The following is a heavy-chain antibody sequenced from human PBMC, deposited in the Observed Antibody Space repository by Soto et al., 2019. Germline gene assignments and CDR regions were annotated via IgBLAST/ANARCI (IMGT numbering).Heavy chain of an antibody. CDR3: ARGPYYYDTSGPHDY. Sequence: PGGFLRLSCAASGFTFSTYEMNWVRQAPGKGLEWVSYISSSGATTQYADSVTGRFTNSRDNAKNSLFLQMDSLRAEDTAVYYCARGPYYYDTSGPHDYWGQGTPVTVSS. D-gene: IGHD3-22*01. CDR2: ISSSGATT. J-gene: IGHJ4*02. CDR1: GFTFSTYE. V-gene: IGHV3-48*03.